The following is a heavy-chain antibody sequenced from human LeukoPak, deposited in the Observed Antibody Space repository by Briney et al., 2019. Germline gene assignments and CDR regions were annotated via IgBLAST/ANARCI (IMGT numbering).Heavy chain of an antibody. CDR1: GYTFTSYD. V-gene: IGHV1-8*03. J-gene: IGHJ6*03. D-gene: IGHD5-18*01. CDR3: ARGLRGYSYGSYYMDV. CDR2: MNPNSGNT. Sequence: GAPVKVSCKASGYTFTSYDINWVRQATGQGLEWMGWMNPNSGNTGYAQKFQGRVTITRNTSISTAYMELSSLRSEDTAVYYCARGLRGYSYGSYYMDVWGEGTTVTISS.